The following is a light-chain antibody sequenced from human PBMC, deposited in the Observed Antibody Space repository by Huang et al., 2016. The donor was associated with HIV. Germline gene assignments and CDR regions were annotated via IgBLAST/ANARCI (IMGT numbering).Light chain of an antibody. V-gene: IGKV1-9*01. J-gene: IGKJ2*01. CDR1: QGISSY. CDR2: AAS. Sequence: IQLTQSPSSLSASVGDRVTITCRASQGISSYLAWYQQKPGKAPNLLIYAASTLQSGVPSRFSGSGSGTDFTLTISSLQPEDFATDYCQQLHSYPYTFGQGTRLEIK. CDR3: QQLHSYPYT.